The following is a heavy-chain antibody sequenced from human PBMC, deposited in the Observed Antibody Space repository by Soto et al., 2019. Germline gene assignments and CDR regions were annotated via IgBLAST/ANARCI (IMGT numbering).Heavy chain of an antibody. CDR2: IYTSGST. CDR3: ARDSGYIAAAGTRGYYYGMDV. D-gene: IGHD6-13*01. CDR1: GGSISSYY. Sequence: QVQLQESGPGLVKPSETLSLTCTVSGGSISSYYWSWIRQPAGKGLEWIGRIYTSGSTNYNPSLKSRATMSVDTSKNQFSLKLSSVTAADTAVYYCARDSGYIAAAGTRGYYYGMDVWGQGTTVTVSS. J-gene: IGHJ6*02. V-gene: IGHV4-4*07.